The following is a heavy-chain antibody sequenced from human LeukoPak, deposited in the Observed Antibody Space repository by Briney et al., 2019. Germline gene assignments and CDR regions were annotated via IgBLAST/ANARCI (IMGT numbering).Heavy chain of an antibody. V-gene: IGHV1-18*01. J-gene: IGHJ4*02. Sequence: ASVKVSCKASGYTFTSYGISWVRQAPGQGLEWMGWISAYNGNTNYAQKLQGRVTMTTDTSTSTAYMELRSLRSDDTAVYYCARDRGCYDSSGYYRIYYFDYWGQGTLVTVSS. D-gene: IGHD3-22*01. CDR2: ISAYNGNT. CDR3: ARDRGCYDSSGYYRIYYFDY. CDR1: GYTFTSYG.